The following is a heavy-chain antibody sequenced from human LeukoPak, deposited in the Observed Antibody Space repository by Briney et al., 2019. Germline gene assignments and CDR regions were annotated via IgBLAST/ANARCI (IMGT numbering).Heavy chain of an antibody. CDR2: ISTNNGNT. Sequence: ASVKVSCKASGYTFTNYGISWVRQAPGQGLAWMGWISTNNGNTDYAQSLQVRVTMTTDTSTNTASMELRSLRSDDTAVYYCARGVEWQQLWSRGYYFDYWGQGTPVTVSS. D-gene: IGHD5-18*01. J-gene: IGHJ4*02. V-gene: IGHV1-18*04. CDR3: ARGVEWQQLWSRGYYFDY. CDR1: GYTFTNYG.